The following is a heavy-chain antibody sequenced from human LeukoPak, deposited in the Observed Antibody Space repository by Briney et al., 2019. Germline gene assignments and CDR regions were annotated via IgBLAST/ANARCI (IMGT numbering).Heavy chain of an antibody. CDR3: ARANHPYYDSSGYFL. D-gene: IGHD3-22*01. V-gene: IGHV1-2*06. CDR1: GHTFTGYY. CDR2: INPNSGGT. Sequence: ASVKVSCKASGHTFTGYYMHWVRQAPGQGLEWMGRINPNSGGTNYAQKFQGRVTMTRDTSISTAYMELSRLRSDDTAVYYCARANHPYYDSSGYFLWGQGTLVTVSS. J-gene: IGHJ4*02.